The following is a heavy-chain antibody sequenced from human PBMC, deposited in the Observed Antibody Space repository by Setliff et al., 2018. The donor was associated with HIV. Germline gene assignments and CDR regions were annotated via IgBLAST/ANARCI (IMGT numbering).Heavy chain of an antibody. J-gene: IGHJ4*02. Sequence: GESLKISCKGSGYTFSTSWIGWVRQMPGKGLEWMGSIFPGDSDTRYSPSFQGQVTISADKSISTAYLQWSSLKASDTAMYYCARQQSSSWYPDYFDYWGQGTLVTVSS. V-gene: IGHV5-51*01. CDR2: IFPGDSDT. CDR1: GYTFSTSW. D-gene: IGHD6-13*01. CDR3: ARQQSSSWYPDYFDY.